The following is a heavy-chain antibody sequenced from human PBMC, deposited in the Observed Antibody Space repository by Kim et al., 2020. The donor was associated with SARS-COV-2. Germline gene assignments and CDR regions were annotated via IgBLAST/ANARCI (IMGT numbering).Heavy chain of an antibody. J-gene: IGHJ4*02. V-gene: IGHV1-46*01. Sequence: STSYEKKFQGRVTMTRDTSTSTVYMELSSLRSEDTAVYYCASEWGAGPLYWGQGTLVTVSS. D-gene: IGHD3-16*01. CDR3: ASEWGAGPLY. CDR2: ST.